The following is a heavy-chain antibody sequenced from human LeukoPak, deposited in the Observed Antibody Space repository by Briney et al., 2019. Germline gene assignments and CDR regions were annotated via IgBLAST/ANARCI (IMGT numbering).Heavy chain of an antibody. CDR1: GFTFSDDY. Sequence: GGSLRLSCAASGFTFSDDYMSWSRQAPGKGLEWVSYISISGSTIYYADSVRGRFTISRDNAKNSLYLQINSRRAQDTAVYSCASLDYDFWSGYYREFDSWGQGTLVTVSS. CDR2: ISISGSTI. D-gene: IGHD3-3*01. CDR3: ASLDYDFWSGYYREFDS. J-gene: IGHJ4*02. V-gene: IGHV3-11*01.